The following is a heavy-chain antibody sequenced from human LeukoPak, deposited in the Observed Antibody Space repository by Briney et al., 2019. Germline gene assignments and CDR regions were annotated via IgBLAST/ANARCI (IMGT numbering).Heavy chain of an antibody. CDR1: GFTFSTYG. CDR3: AKVVAGSCSSSSCFLDQ. V-gene: IGHV3-30-3*02. J-gene: IGHJ4*02. Sequence: GFTFSTYGIHWVRHAPGKGLEWVSVISSDGLQKYYADSVKSRFTISRDNSKSTLYLQMNSLRGEDTAVYYCAKVVAGSCSSSSCFLDQWGQGTLVTVSS. CDR2: ISSDGLQK. D-gene: IGHD2-15*01.